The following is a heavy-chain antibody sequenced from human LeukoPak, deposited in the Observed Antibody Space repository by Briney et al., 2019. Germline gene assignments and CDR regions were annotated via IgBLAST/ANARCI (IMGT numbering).Heavy chain of an antibody. J-gene: IGHJ6*03. CDR2: ISAYNGNT. Sequence: ASVKVSCKASGYTFTNYAMNWVRQATGQGLEWMGWISAYNGNTNYAQKLQGRVTMTTDTSTSTAYMELRSLRSDDTAVYYCARERRYYDSSGYYSDYYYYYMDVWGKGTTVTVSS. D-gene: IGHD3-22*01. CDR1: GYTFTNYA. CDR3: ARERRYYDSSGYYSDYYYYYMDV. V-gene: IGHV1-18*01.